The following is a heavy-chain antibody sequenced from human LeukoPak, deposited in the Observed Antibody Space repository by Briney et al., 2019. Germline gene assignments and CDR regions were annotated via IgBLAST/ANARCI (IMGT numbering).Heavy chain of an antibody. J-gene: IGHJ4*02. CDR3: ARDSSGYLDY. Sequence: SETLPLTCTVSGGSISSYYWSWIRQPPGKGLEWIGYIYYSGSTNYNPSLKSRVTISVDTSKNQFSLKLSSVTAADTAVYYCARDSSGYLDYWGQGTLVTVSS. CDR1: GGSISSYY. V-gene: IGHV4-59*01. D-gene: IGHD3-22*01. CDR2: IYYSGST.